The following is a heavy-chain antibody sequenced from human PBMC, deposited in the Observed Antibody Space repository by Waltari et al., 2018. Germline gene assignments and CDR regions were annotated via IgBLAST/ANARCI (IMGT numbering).Heavy chain of an antibody. CDR3: ARDARYYDFWSGYYKYGMDV. V-gene: IGHV4-59*01. J-gene: IGHJ6*02. CDR1: GGSISSYY. Sequence: QVQLQESGPGLVKPSETLSLTCTVSGGSISSYYWSWIRQPPGKGREWIGYSYYSGSTNYNPALKSRVNISVDTSKNQFSLKLSSVTAADTAVYYCARDARYYDFWSGYYKYGMDVWGQGTTVTVSS. D-gene: IGHD3-3*01. CDR2: SYYSGST.